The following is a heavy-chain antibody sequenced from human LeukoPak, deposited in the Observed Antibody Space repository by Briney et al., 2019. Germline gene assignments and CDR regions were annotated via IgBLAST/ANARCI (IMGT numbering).Heavy chain of an antibody. Sequence: PSETLSLTCTVSGGSISSYYWTWIRQSPGEGLEWIGYVYYTGTTNYNPSLKSRVSISLDTSKNQFSLRLSSVTAADTAVYYCAGPFRSRFDYWGQGTLVTVSS. D-gene: IGHD1-26*01. CDR3: AGPFRSRFDY. V-gene: IGHV4-59*01. J-gene: IGHJ4*02. CDR1: GGSISSYY. CDR2: VYYTGTT.